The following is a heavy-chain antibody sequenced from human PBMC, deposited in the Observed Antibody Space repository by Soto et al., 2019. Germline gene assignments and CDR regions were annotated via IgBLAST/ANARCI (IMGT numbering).Heavy chain of an antibody. D-gene: IGHD2-15*01. J-gene: IGHJ5*02. Sequence: ASVKVSCKVSGSRFSNYVISWVRQAPGHGLEWLGRIIPIFNSTKYAQSFQGRVTITADKSTSTASLELSSLRSDDTAVYFCARGLECRGYCLDKPTWFAPWGQGTLVTVSS. CDR3: ARGLECRGYCLDKPTWFAP. V-gene: IGHV1-69*06. CDR1: GSRFSNYV. CDR2: IIPIFNST.